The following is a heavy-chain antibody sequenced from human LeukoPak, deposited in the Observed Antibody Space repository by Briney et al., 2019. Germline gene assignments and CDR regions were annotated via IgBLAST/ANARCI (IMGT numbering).Heavy chain of an antibody. D-gene: IGHD5-18*01. V-gene: IGHV1-2*02. CDR1: GYTFTGYY. Sequence: ASVKVSCKASGYTFTGYYLHWVRQAPGQGLEWMGWINPNSGGTNNAQKFQGRVTMTRDTSISTAYMELSKLRSDDTAVYYCAKGGFSYPNWFDPWGQGTLVTVSS. CDR2: INPNSGGT. CDR3: AKGGFSYPNWFDP. J-gene: IGHJ5*02.